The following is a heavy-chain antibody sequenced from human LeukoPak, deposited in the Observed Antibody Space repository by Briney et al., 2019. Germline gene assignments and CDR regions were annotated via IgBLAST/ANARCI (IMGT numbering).Heavy chain of an antibody. Sequence: APVKVSCKASGYTFTGYYMHWVRQAPGQGLEWMGWINPNSGGTNYAQKFQGRVTMTRDTSISTAYMELSRLRSDDTAVYYCARNALTMVRGGGWFDPWGQGTLVTVSS. CDR1: GYTFTGYY. D-gene: IGHD3-10*01. V-gene: IGHV1-2*02. CDR3: ARNALTMVRGGGWFDP. J-gene: IGHJ5*02. CDR2: INPNSGGT.